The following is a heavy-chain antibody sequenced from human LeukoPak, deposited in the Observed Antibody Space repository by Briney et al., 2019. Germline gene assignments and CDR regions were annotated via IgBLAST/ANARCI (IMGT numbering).Heavy chain of an antibody. V-gene: IGHV3-21*01. CDR1: GFTFSSYS. Sequence: PGGSLRLPCAASGFTFSSYSMNWVRQAPGKGLEWVSSISSSSSYIYYADSVKGRFTISRDNAKNSLYLQMNTLRAEDTAVYYCAKDVQNLFYYYYYMDVWGKGTTVTVSS. J-gene: IGHJ6*03. CDR2: ISSSSSYI. CDR3: AKDVQNLFYYYYYMDV. D-gene: IGHD2/OR15-2a*01.